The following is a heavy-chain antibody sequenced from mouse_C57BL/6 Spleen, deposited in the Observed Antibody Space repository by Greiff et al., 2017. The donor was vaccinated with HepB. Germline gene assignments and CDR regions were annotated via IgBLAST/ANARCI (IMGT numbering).Heavy chain of an antibody. V-gene: IGHV5-4*01. CDR2: ISDGSSYT. Sequence: EVQGVESGGGLVKPGGSLKLSCAASGFTFSSYAMSWVRQTPEKRLEWVATISDGSSYTYYPDNVKGRFTISRDNAKNNLYLQMSHLKSEDTALYYCARGFLDGSSEPPYFDYWGQGTTLTVSS. CDR1: GFTFSSYA. D-gene: IGHD1-1*01. CDR3: ARGFLDGSSEPPYFDY. J-gene: IGHJ2*01.